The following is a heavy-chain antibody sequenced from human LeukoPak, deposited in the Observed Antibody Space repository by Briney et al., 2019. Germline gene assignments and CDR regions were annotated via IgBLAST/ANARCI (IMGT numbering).Heavy chain of an antibody. CDR1: GFTFSSYS. CDR3: AREDGWARWGGTRSGY. D-gene: IGHD1-1*01. J-gene: IGHJ4*02. V-gene: IGHV3-48*02. CDR2: TSSSSSTI. Sequence: GGSLRLSCAASGFTFSSYSMNWVRQAPGKGLEWVSYTSSSSSTIYYADSVKGRFTISRDNAKNSLYLQMNSLRDEDTAVYYCAREDGWARWGGTRSGYWGQGTLVTVSS.